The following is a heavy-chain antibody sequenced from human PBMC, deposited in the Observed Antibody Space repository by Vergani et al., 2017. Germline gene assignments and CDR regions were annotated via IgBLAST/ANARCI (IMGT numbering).Heavy chain of an antibody. CDR3: ARDWRLLYNRFDH. CDR2: TWYDGNNK. CDR1: GFTFNQYG. Sequence: QVQLVESGGGVVQPGRSLRLSCAASGFTFNQYGMHWVRQAPGKGLEWVAVTWYDGNNKQYADSVKGRFTISRDNSKSTMYLKMNSLRDEDTGVYYCARDWRLLYNRFDHWGQGTLVTVSS. J-gene: IGHJ5*02. D-gene: IGHD1-14*01. V-gene: IGHV3-33*01.